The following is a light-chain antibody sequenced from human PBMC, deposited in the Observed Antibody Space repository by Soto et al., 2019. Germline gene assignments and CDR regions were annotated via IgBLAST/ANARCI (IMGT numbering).Light chain of an antibody. CDR2: GAS. CDR1: QGISTSF. Sequence: EIELTQSPYIVSLSLGETVTISCRASQGISTSFLSWYHQKPGQATRLVMYGASIRDTGVPDTFSGSGSGTDFTLTVSRLEPEDFGIYYCQQFFSSRYIFGQGTKVEIK. CDR3: QQFFSSRYI. J-gene: IGKJ2*01. V-gene: IGKV3-20*01.